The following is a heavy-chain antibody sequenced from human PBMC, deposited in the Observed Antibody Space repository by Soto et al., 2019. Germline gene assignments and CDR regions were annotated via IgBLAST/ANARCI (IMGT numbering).Heavy chain of an antibody. J-gene: IGHJ3*02. D-gene: IGHD3-10*01. V-gene: IGHV1-18*01. CDR2: ISAYNGNT. CDR3: ARDAMVRGVIMKTTLAFDI. Sequence: ASVKVSCKASGGTFSSYAISWVRQAPGQGLEWMGWISAYNGNTNYAQKLQGRVTMTTDTSTSTAYMELRSLRSDDTAVYYCARDAMVRGVIMKTTLAFDIWGQGTMVTVSS. CDR1: GGTFSSYA.